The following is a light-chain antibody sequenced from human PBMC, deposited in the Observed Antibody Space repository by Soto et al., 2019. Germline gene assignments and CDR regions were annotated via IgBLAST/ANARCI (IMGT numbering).Light chain of an antibody. CDR1: QSVSSTY. J-gene: IGKJ1*01. CDR2: AAS. CDR3: QHYGSSPET. Sequence: EIVLTQSPGTLSLSPGERATLSCRASQSVSSTYLAWYQQKPGQAPRLLIYAASSRATGVPDRFSGSGSGTDFTLTSSRLEPEDFAVYYCQHYGSSPETFGQGTKVDIK. V-gene: IGKV3-20*01.